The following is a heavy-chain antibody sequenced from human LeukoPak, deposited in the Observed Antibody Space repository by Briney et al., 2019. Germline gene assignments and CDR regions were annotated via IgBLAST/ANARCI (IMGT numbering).Heavy chain of an antibody. J-gene: IGHJ4*02. CDR2: IKNKANSYTT. V-gene: IGHV3-72*01. Sequence: GGSLRLSCAASGFPFSDHYLDWVRQAPGKGLEWLGRIKNKANSYTTYYAASVKGRFTISRDDSKNSLYLQMNSLRAEDTAVYYCARALSSSWYIWGQGTLVTVSS. CDR3: ARALSSSWYI. D-gene: IGHD6-13*01. CDR1: GFPFSDHY.